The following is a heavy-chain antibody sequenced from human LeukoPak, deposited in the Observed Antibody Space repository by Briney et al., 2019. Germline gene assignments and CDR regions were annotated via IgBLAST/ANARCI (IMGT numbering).Heavy chain of an antibody. Sequence: ASVKVSCKASGYTFTSYYMHWMRQAPGQGLEWMGIINHSGGSTSYAQKFQGRVTMTRDTSTNTFYMELSSLRSEDTAVYYCARDEGPPRYNWNYGGPDYWGQGTLVTVSS. J-gene: IGHJ4*02. CDR2: INHSGGST. V-gene: IGHV1-46*01. CDR1: GYTFTSYY. D-gene: IGHD1-7*01. CDR3: ARDEGPPRYNWNYGGPDY.